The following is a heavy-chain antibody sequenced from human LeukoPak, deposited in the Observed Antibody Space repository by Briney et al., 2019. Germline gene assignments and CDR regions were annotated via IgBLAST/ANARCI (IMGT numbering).Heavy chain of an antibody. D-gene: IGHD6-13*01. CDR2: IYTSGST. Sequence: SETLSLTCTVSGGSISGYYWSWIRQPAGKGLEWIGRIYTSGSTNYNPYLKSRVTMSVDTSKNQFSLKLSSVTAADTAVYYCARTYSSSWYGNWFDPWGQGTLVTVSS. V-gene: IGHV4-4*07. J-gene: IGHJ5*02. CDR1: GGSISGYY. CDR3: ARTYSSSWYGNWFDP.